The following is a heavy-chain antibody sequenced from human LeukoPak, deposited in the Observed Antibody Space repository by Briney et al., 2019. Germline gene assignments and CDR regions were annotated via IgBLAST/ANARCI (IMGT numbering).Heavy chain of an antibody. D-gene: IGHD1-1*01. V-gene: IGHV3-48*03. Sequence: GGSLRLSCAASGFTFSSYEMNWVRQAPGRGLEWVSYISSSGSTIYYADSVKGRFTISRDNAKNSLYLQMNSLRAEDTAVYYCARDRVRYYYYYGMDVWGQGTTVTVSS. CDR2: ISSSGSTI. CDR3: ARDRVRYYYYYGMDV. CDR1: GFTFSSYE. J-gene: IGHJ6*02.